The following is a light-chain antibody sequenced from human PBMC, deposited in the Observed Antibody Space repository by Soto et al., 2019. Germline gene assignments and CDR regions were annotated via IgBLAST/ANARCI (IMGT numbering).Light chain of an antibody. CDR1: SSDVGGYNY. CDR3: SSYTTSSTLV. V-gene: IGLV2-14*01. J-gene: IGLJ1*01. CDR2: DVS. Sequence: QSDLTQPASVSGSPGQSITISCTGTSSDVGGYNYVSWYQQHPGKAPKLMIYDVSNRPSGVSDRFSGSKSGNTASLTISGLQAEDEADYYCSSYTTSSTLVFGTGTKLTVL.